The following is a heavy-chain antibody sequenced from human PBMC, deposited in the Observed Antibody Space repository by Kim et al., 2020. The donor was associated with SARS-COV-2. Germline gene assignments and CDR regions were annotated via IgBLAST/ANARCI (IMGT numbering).Heavy chain of an antibody. D-gene: IGHD5-12*01. V-gene: IGHV1-69*02. Sequence: NYAQKVQGRVTITADKSTSTAYMELSSLRSEDTAVYYCASAPMVSGSPPYWGQGTLVTVSS. CDR3: ASAPMVSGSPPY. J-gene: IGHJ4*02.